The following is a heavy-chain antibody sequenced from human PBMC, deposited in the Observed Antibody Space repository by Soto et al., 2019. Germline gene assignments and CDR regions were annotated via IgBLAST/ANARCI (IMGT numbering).Heavy chain of an antibody. Sequence: QVQLQESGPGLVRPSETLSLTCTVSGDSVKSGAYYWTWLRQSPGKGLEWIGYMSYGGSTNYNPSLKSRVTTSGDTSKKHFSLNLRSVTAADTAVYYCARGRELELPGAYDIWGQGTKVTVSS. CDR3: ARGRELELPGAYDI. D-gene: IGHD1-1*01. CDR2: MSYGGST. CDR1: GDSVKSGAYY. V-gene: IGHV4-61*03. J-gene: IGHJ3*02.